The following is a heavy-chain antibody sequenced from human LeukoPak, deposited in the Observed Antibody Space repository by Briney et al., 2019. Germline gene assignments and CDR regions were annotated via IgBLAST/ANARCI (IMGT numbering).Heavy chain of an antibody. V-gene: IGHV3-48*01. J-gene: IGHJ4*02. D-gene: IGHD6-19*01. CDR2: ISSSSSTI. CDR1: GFTFSSYA. CDR3: ARDILVHSGWYADFDY. Sequence: PGGSLRLSCAASGFTFSSYAMSWVRQAPGKGLEWVSYISSSSSTIYYADSVKGRFTISRDNAKNSLYLQMNSLRAEDTAVYYCARDILVHSGWYADFDYWGQGTLVTVSS.